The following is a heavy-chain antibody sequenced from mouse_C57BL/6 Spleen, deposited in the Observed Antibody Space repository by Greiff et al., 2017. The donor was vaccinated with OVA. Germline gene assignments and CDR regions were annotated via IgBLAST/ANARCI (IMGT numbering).Heavy chain of an antibody. CDR3: ASGGVTTRY. CDR1: GYAFSSSW. Sequence: VLLVESGPELVKPGASVKISCKASGYAFSSSWMNWVKQRPGKGLEWIGRIYPGDGDTNYNGKFKGKATLTADTSSSTAYMQLSSLTSEDSAVYFCASGGVTTRYWGQGTTLTVSS. J-gene: IGHJ2*01. D-gene: IGHD2-2*01. V-gene: IGHV1-82*01. CDR2: IYPGDGDT.